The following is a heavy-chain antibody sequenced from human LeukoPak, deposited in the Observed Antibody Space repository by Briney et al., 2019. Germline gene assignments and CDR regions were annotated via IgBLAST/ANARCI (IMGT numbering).Heavy chain of an antibody. V-gene: IGHV1-2*06. Sequence: ASAKVSCKASGYTFTGNFLHCVNPTPGQGLGCMGRINPSSGATQYGQKFQGRVTMTRDTSISTAYLELGRVTSDDTALYYCARESVFYDSSGYYSGFDKWGEGTLVTVSS. CDR3: ARESVFYDSSGYYSGFDK. CDR2: INPSSGAT. D-gene: IGHD3-22*01. J-gene: IGHJ4*02. CDR1: GYTFTGNF.